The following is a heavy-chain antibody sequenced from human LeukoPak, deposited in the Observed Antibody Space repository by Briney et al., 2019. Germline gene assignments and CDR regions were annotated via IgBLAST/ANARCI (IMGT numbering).Heavy chain of an antibody. J-gene: IGHJ4*02. D-gene: IGHD2-15*01. CDR1: GFTFSSYS. CDR3: ARKRTCSGGSCYLYYFDY. V-gene: IGHV3-48*02. CDR2: ISSSGSTI. Sequence: GGSLRLSCAASGFTFSSYSMNWVRQAPGKGLEWVSYISSSGSTIYYADSVKGRFTISRDNAKNSLYLQMNSLRDEDTAVYYCARKRTCSGGSCYLYYFDYWGQGTLVTVSS.